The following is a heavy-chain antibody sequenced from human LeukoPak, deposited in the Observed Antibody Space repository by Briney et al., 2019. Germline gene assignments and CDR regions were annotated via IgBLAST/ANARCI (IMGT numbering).Heavy chain of an antibody. CDR3: AKDGPPGCGGDCYSAY. J-gene: IGHJ4*02. CDR1: GFTFSDYY. D-gene: IGHD2-21*02. V-gene: IGHV3-11*01. CDR2: ISSKSGDTI. Sequence: GGSLRLSCAASGFTFSDYYMSWIRQAPGTGLEWVSYISSKSGDTIYYAHPVKGRFTISRDNAKNSLYLQMNSLRAEDTAVYYCAKDGPPGCGGDCYSAYWGQGTLVTVSS.